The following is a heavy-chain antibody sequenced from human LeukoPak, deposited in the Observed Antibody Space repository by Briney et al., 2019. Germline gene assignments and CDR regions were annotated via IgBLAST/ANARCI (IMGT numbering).Heavy chain of an antibody. CDR2: IYYSGST. J-gene: IGHJ4*02. CDR3: ARGARGSRFDY. V-gene: IGHV4-59*01. D-gene: IGHD3-10*01. Sequence: PSETLSLTCTVSGGSISSYYWSWIRQPPGKGLEWIGYIYYSGSTNYNPSLKSRVTISVDTSKSQFSLKLPSVTAADTAVYYCARGARGSRFDYWGQGTLVTVSP. CDR1: GGSISSYY.